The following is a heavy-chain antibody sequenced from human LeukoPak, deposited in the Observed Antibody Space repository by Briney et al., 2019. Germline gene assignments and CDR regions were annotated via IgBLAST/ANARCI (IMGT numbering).Heavy chain of an antibody. CDR1: GFTFSSYA. V-gene: IGHV3-64*01. CDR2: ISSNGGST. J-gene: IGHJ4*02. Sequence: GGSLRLSCAASGFTFSSYAMHWVRQAPGKGPEYVSAISSNGGSTYYANSVKGRFTISRDNSKNTLYLQMGSLRAEDMAVYYCARPTRDGYNYLDYWGQGTPVTVSP. CDR3: ARPTRDGYNYLDY. D-gene: IGHD5-24*01.